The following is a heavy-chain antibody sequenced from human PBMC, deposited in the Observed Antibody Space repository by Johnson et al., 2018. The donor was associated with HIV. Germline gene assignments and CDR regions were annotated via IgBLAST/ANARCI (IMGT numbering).Heavy chain of an antibody. CDR3: ARDDGWEPTGNDAFDI. CDR1: GVIFSDYY. CDR2: ISSSGRTI. J-gene: IGHJ3*02. V-gene: IGHV3-11*04. D-gene: IGHD1-26*01. Sequence: QVQLVESGGGLVKPGGSLRLSCVASGVIFSDYYIRWIRQAPGKGLGWVSSISSSGRTIYSADSVYGRFTISRDNAKNTLYLQMNSLRAEDTAVYYWARDDGWEPTGNDAFDIWGQGTMVTVSS.